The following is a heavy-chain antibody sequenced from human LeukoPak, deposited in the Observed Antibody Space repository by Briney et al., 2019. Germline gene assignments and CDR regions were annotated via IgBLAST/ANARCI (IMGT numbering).Heavy chain of an antibody. J-gene: IGHJ4*02. CDR2: ISSSSSTI. CDR3: AKDMSEGYSYGSAFDY. D-gene: IGHD5-18*01. V-gene: IGHV3-48*04. CDR1: GFTFSSYS. Sequence: PGGSLRLSCAASGFTFSSYSMNWVRQAQGKGLEWVSYISSSSSTIYYADSVKGRFTISRDNAKNSLYLQMNSLRAEDTAVYYCAKDMSEGYSYGSAFDYWGQGTLGTVSS.